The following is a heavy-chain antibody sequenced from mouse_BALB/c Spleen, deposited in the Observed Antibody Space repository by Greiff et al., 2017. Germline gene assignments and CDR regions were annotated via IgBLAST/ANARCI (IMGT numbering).Heavy chain of an antibody. CDR1: GFNIKDTY. D-gene: IGHD2-2*01. V-gene: IGHV14-3*02. CDR3: ARSYYGYDGPFAY. CDR2: IDPANGNT. J-gene: IGHJ3*01. Sequence: EVQLQQSGAELVKPGASVKLSCTASGFNIKDTYMHWVKQRPEQGLEWIGRIDPANGNTKYDPKFQGKATITADTSSNTAYLQLSRLTSEDTAVYYCARSYYGYDGPFAYWGQGTLVTVSA.